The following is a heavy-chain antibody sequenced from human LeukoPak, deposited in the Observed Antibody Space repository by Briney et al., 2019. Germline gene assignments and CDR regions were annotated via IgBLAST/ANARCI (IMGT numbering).Heavy chain of an antibody. D-gene: IGHD6-19*01. Sequence: GGSLRLSCAASGFTFSSYAMSWVRQAPGKGLEWVSAISGSGGSTYYADSVKGRFTISRDNSKNTLYPQMNSLRAEDTAVYYCAKIPYSSGWVQNWFDPWGQGTLVTVSS. CDR1: GFTFSSYA. CDR2: ISGSGGST. J-gene: IGHJ5*02. CDR3: AKIPYSSGWVQNWFDP. V-gene: IGHV3-23*01.